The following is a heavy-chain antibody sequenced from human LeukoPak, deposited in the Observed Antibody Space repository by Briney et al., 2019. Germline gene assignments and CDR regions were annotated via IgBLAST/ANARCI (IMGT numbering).Heavy chain of an antibody. CDR3: ARGVAALFDY. CDR1: GFTFSSYW. D-gene: IGHD2-15*01. J-gene: IGHJ4*02. CDR2: INSDGSST. Sequence: GGSLRLSCAASGFTFSSYWMQWVRQARGKGLVWASRINSDGSSTSYADCVKGRFTISRDNAKNTLYLQMNSLRAEDTAVYYCARGVAALFDYWGQGTLVTVSS. V-gene: IGHV3-74*01.